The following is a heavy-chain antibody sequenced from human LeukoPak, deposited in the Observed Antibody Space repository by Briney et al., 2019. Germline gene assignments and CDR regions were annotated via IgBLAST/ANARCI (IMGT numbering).Heavy chain of an antibody. J-gene: IGHJ4*02. Sequence: ASVKVSCKASGYTFTGYYMHWVRQAPGQGLEWMGWINPNSGGTNYAQTFQGRVTMTRDTSISTAYMELSRLRSDDTAVYYCAVGIVVVIASDYWGQGTLVTVSS. CDR2: INPNSGGT. V-gene: IGHV1-2*02. CDR1: GYTFTGYY. D-gene: IGHD2-21*01. CDR3: AVGIVVVIASDY.